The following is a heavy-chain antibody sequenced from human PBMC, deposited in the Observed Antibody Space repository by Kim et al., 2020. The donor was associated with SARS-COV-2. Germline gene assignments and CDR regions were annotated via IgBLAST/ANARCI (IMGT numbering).Heavy chain of an antibody. D-gene: IGHD6-19*01. J-gene: IGHJ6*02. Sequence: RFTIYRDNSKNTLYLQMNSLRAEDTAIYYCAKGQGLAVAFLSWYYYGMDVWGQGTTVTVSS. CDR3: AKGQGLAVAFLSWYYYGMDV. V-gene: IGHV3-23*01.